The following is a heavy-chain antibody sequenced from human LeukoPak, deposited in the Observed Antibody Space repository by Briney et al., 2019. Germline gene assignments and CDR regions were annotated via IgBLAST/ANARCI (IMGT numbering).Heavy chain of an antibody. CDR3: ARQGLDYYDSSGYYYPVSRRPFDY. CDR1: GYTFTSYG. J-gene: IGHJ4*02. D-gene: IGHD3-22*01. Sequence: ASVKVSCKASGYTFTSYGISWVRQAPGQGLEWMGWISAYSGNTNYAQKLQGRVTMTTDTSTSTAYMELRSLRSDDTAVYYCARQGLDYYDSSGYYYPVSRRPFDYWGQGTLVTVSS. CDR2: ISAYSGNT. V-gene: IGHV1-18*01.